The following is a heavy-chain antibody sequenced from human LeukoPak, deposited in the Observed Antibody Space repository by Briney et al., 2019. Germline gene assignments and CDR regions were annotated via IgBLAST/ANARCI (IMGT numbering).Heavy chain of an antibody. Sequence: SETLSLTCTVSGASIRGYYWSWIRQPPGKGLEWIAYISQSGTTNYNPSLKSRVTISLDMSKNQFSLNLNSVTAADTAVYYCVRDSSRTTCHLWRQGPLVTVSS. J-gene: IGHJ5*02. V-gene: IGHV4-59*12. CDR1: GASIRGYY. CDR3: VRDSSRTTCHL. CDR2: ISQSGTT. D-gene: IGHD2/OR15-2a*01.